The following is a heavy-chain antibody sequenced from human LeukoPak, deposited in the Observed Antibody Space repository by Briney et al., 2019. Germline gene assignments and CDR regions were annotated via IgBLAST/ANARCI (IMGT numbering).Heavy chain of an antibody. CDR3: AKRCATVTTSRPPYYFDY. D-gene: IGHD4-17*01. V-gene: IGHV3-23*01. CDR2: ISGGGGST. CDR1: GFTFSSYA. J-gene: IGHJ4*02. Sequence: PGGSLRLSCAASGFTFSSYAMSWVRQAPGKGLEWVSAISGGGGSTYYADSVKGRFTISRDNSKNTLYLQMNSLRAEDTAVYYCAKRCATVTTSRPPYYFDYWGQGTLVTVSS.